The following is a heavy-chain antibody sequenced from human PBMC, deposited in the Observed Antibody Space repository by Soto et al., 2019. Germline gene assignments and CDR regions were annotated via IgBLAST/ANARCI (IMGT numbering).Heavy chain of an antibody. J-gene: IGHJ5*02. V-gene: IGHV4-59*01. Sequence: PSETLSLTCTVSGGSLSSYYWTWIRQSPGKGLEWIGYVYFSGNTNYNPSLKSRVTISIDTSKNQFSLRLASVTAADTAFYYCGSVRPSGYVLSWGPETLLTVST. D-gene: IGHD6-25*01. CDR1: GGSLSSYY. CDR2: VYFSGNT. CDR3: GSVRPSGYVLS.